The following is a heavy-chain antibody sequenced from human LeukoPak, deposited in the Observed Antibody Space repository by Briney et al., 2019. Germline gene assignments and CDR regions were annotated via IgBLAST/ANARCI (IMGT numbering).Heavy chain of an antibody. J-gene: IGHJ4*02. Sequence: LTGGSLRLPCAASGFTFSSYAMHWVRQAPGKGLEWVAVISYDGSNKYYADSVKGRFTISRDNSKNTLYLQMNSLRAEDTAVYYCARVRKYDYVWGSHFDYWGQGTLVTVSS. CDR2: ISYDGSNK. CDR1: GFTFSSYA. CDR3: ARVRKYDYVWGSHFDY. D-gene: IGHD3-16*01. V-gene: IGHV3-30*01.